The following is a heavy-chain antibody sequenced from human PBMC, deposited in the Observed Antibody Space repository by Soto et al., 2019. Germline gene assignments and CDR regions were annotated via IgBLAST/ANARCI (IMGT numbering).Heavy chain of an antibody. Sequence: EGSLRLSCGASGFTFSDNATTWVRQAPGKGLEWVSSISDDGDSTYYADSVKGRFAVSRDNSKNTLFLHMNSLGAEDTAVYYCAKSLSTAVNYGLDVWGQGTSVTVSS. CDR3: AKSLSTAVNYGLDV. J-gene: IGHJ6*02. V-gene: IGHV3-23*01. CDR1: GFTFSDNA. CDR2: ISDDGDST. D-gene: IGHD2-2*01.